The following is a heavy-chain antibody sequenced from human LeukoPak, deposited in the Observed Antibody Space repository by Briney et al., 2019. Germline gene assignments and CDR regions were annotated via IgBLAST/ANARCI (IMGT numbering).Heavy chain of an antibody. CDR2: IYSAGST. CDR1: GFTFSSYA. V-gene: IGHV3-53*01. D-gene: IGHD4/OR15-4a*01. J-gene: IGHJ4*02. Sequence: GGSLRLSCAASGFTFSSYAMSWVRQAPGKGLEWVSFIYSAGSTHYSDSVKGRFTISIDNSKNTLYLQMNSLRAEDTAVYYCARRAGAYSHPYDYWGQGTLVTVSS. CDR3: ARRAGAYSHPYDY.